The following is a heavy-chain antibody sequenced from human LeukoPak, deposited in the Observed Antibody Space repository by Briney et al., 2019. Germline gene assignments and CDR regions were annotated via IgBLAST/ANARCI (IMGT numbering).Heavy chain of an antibody. CDR3: AKASDYEAFDI. CDR2: INSDGSST. D-gene: IGHD5-12*01. Sequence: GGSLRLSCAASGFTFSSYWMHWVRQAPGKGLVWVSRINSDGSSTNYADSVKGRFTISRDNAKNSLYLQMNSLRAEDMALYYCAKASDYEAFDIWGQGTMVTVSS. V-gene: IGHV3-74*01. CDR1: GFTFSSYW. J-gene: IGHJ3*02.